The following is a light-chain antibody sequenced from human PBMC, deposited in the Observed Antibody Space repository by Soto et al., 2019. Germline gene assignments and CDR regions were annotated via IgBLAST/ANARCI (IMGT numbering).Light chain of an antibody. CDR1: SSDVGAYNY. J-gene: IGLJ3*02. Sequence: QSALTQPASVSGSPGQSITISCTGSSSDVGAYNYVSWYLQHPGKAPKLLIYGVGNRPSGVSARFSGSKSGDTASLTISGLQAEDEADYYCSSYATDHTFMFGGGTKLTVL. CDR3: SSYATDHTFM. CDR2: GVG. V-gene: IGLV2-14*01.